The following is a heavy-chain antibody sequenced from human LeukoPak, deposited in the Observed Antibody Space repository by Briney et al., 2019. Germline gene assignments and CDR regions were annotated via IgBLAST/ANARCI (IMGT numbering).Heavy chain of an antibody. J-gene: IGHJ2*01. CDR2: ISGGGENT. Sequence: LTGGSLRLPCGASGFTFTSYAMSWIRQAPGKGLEWVSAISGGGENTYYGDSVKGRFTISRDNSKNTLYLQMNSLRAEDTATYYCAKPRAMTTGVGRYFDLWGRGTLVTVSS. D-gene: IGHD1-1*01. CDR1: GFTFTSYA. CDR3: AKPRAMTTGVGRYFDL. V-gene: IGHV3-23*01.